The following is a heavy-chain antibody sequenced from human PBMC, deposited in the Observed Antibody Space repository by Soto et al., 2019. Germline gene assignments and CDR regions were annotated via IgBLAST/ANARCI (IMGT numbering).Heavy chain of an antibody. CDR2: IYTSGST. Sequence: PSETLSLTCTVSGGSISSYYWSWIRQPAGKGLEWIGRIYTSGSTNYNPSLKSRVTMSVDTSKNQFSLKLSSVTAADTAVYYCARVAAGAAAQGGYYYGMDVWGHGTTVTVSS. CDR3: ARVAAGAAAQGGYYYGMDV. V-gene: IGHV4-4*07. J-gene: IGHJ6*02. D-gene: IGHD6-13*01. CDR1: GGSISSYY.